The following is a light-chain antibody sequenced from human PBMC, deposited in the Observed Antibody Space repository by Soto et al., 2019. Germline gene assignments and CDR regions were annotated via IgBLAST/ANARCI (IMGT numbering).Light chain of an antibody. CDR1: QSVTSSY. Sequence: EIVLTQSPGTLSLSPGERATLSCRASQSVTSSYLAWYQQKPGQAPRLLISGATSRATVIPDRFSGSVSGTDFTLTISRLEPEDFAVYYCQHYGNSPPYTFGQGTKLEIK. CDR3: QHYGNSPPYT. CDR2: GAT. V-gene: IGKV3-20*01. J-gene: IGKJ2*01.